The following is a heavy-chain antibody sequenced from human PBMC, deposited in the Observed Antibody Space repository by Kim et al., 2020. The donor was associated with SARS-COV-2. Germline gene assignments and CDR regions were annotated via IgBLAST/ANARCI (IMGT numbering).Heavy chain of an antibody. CDR3: ARAGA. Sequence: WYDGSNKYYADSVKGRFTISRDNSKNTLYLQMNSLRAEDTAVYYCARAGAWGQGTLVTVSS. J-gene: IGHJ4*02. V-gene: IGHV3-33*01. D-gene: IGHD3-10*01. CDR2: WYDGSNK.